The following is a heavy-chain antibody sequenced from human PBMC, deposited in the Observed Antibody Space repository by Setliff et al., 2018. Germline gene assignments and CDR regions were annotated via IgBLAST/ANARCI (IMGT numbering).Heavy chain of an antibody. CDR3: TSSSSPRGGAFDI. CDR1: GYTSTSYA. Sequence: ASVKVSCKASGYTSTSYAMSWVRQAPGQGLEWMGWINTNTGNPTYAQGFTGRFVFSLDTSVSTAYLQISSLKAEDTAVYYCTSSSSPRGGAFDIWGQGTMVTVSS. CDR2: INTNTGNP. V-gene: IGHV7-4-1*02. J-gene: IGHJ3*02. D-gene: IGHD6-6*01.